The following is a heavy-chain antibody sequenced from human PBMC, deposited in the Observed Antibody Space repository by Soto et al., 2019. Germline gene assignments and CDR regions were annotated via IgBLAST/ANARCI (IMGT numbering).Heavy chain of an antibody. Sequence: QVQLVESGGGVVQPGRSLRLSCAASGFTFSSYGMHWVRQAPGKGLEWVAVISYDGSNKYYADSVKGRFTISRDNSKNTLYLQMNSLRAEDTAVYYCAKGRREYSSGWRNFDYWGQGTLVTVSS. J-gene: IGHJ4*02. V-gene: IGHV3-30*18. CDR2: ISYDGSNK. CDR3: AKGRREYSSGWRNFDY. CDR1: GFTFSSYG. D-gene: IGHD6-19*01.